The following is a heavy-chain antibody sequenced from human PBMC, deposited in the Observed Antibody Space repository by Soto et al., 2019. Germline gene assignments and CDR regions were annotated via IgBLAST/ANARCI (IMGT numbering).Heavy chain of an antibody. V-gene: IGHV1-18*01. D-gene: IGHD1-1*01. Sequence: QVHLVQSGAEVKKPGASVKVSCKGSGYAFTTYGITWVRQAPGQGLEWMGGISAHNGNTNYAQKLQGRVTVTRATSTSTAYMELRRLRSDDTAVYYCARGRYGDYWGQGALVTLSS. CDR1: GYAFTTYG. J-gene: IGHJ4*02. CDR2: ISAHNGNT. CDR3: ARGRYGDY.